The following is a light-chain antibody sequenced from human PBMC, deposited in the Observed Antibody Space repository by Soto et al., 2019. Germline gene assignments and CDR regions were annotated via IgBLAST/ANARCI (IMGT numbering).Light chain of an antibody. J-gene: IGKJ2*01. Sequence: IVMTQSPATLSVSPGERATLSCRASQSVSSNLAWYQQKPGQAPRLLIYGASTRATGIPARFSGSGSGTEFTLTISSLQSEDFAVYYCQQYNNWPYTFGQGSK. CDR3: QQYNNWPYT. CDR1: QSVSSN. V-gene: IGKV3D-15*01. CDR2: GAS.